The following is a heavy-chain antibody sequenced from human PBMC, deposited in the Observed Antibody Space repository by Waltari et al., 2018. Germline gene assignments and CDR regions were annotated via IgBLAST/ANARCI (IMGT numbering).Heavy chain of an antibody. D-gene: IGHD6-13*01. J-gene: IGHJ3*02. Sequence: EVQLLDSGGGLVQPGGSLRLSCAASGFTSSSTAMNWVRQAPGKGREWVSAINGGGGSTYYADSVKGRFTISRDNSNNMLYLLMNSLRVEDTAIYYCAKDHYSSSWEAFDIWGQGTMVTVSS. CDR2: INGGGGST. V-gene: IGHV3-23*01. CDR1: GFTSSSTA. CDR3: AKDHYSSSWEAFDI.